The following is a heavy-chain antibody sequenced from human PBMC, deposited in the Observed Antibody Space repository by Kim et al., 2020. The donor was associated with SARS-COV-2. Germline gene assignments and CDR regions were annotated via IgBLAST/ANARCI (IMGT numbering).Heavy chain of an antibody. CDR3: ARRKVFSSGVVVRYYFDY. Sequence: SETLSLTCTVSGGSISSSSYYWGWIRQPPGKGLEWIGSIYYSGSTYYNPSLKSRVTISVDTYKNQFSLKLSSVTAADTAVYYCARRKVFSSGVVVRYYFDYWGQGTLVTVSS. CDR2: IYYSGST. CDR1: GGSISSSSYY. D-gene: IGHD2-15*01. J-gene: IGHJ4*02. V-gene: IGHV4-39*01.